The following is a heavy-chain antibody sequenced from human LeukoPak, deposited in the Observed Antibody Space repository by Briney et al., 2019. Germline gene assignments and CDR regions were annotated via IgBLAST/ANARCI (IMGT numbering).Heavy chain of an antibody. V-gene: IGHV3-23*01. J-gene: IGHJ6*01. D-gene: IGHD1-14*01. CDR3: AKGNVRGPAPNLDF. CDR1: GFPFSSFV. CDR2: ISKTGST. Sequence: GGSVPHLRAASGFPFSSFVWSGVGQAPGKGLEWVSAISKTGSTYYADSVKARFTTSRDNSKNTLYLQMNSLTAEDTAVYYCAKGNVRGPAPNLDFWG.